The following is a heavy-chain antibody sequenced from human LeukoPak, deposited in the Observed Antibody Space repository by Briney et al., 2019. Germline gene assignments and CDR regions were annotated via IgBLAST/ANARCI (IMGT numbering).Heavy chain of an antibody. D-gene: IGHD3-10*01. CDR2: FDPEDGET. CDR1: GYTFTGYY. J-gene: IGHJ4*02. V-gene: IGHV1-24*01. Sequence: ASVKVSCKASGYTFTGYYMHWVRQAPGQGLEWMGGFDPEDGETIYAQKFQGRVTMTEDTSTDTAYMELSSLRSEDTAVYYCATAGTYGSGSYYSIWDFDYWGQGTLVTVSS. CDR3: ATAGTYGSGSYYSIWDFDY.